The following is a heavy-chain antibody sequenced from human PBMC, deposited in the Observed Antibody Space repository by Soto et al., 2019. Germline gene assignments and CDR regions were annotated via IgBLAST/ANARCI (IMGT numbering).Heavy chain of an antibody. Sequence: EVQLLQSGGGLVQPGGSLRLSCMASGFASSTYGFSTYAMTWVRQPPGKGLEWVSVITGSGSHSYYADSVKGRFTISRDNSRNTLFLQMDSLRADDTAVYFCAKGTSSEFLLSFDDWGHGTLVTVSS. CDR1: GFASSTYGFSTYA. V-gene: IGHV3-23*01. D-gene: IGHD3-10*01. CDR2: ITGSGSHS. CDR3: AKGTSSEFLLSFDD. J-gene: IGHJ4*01.